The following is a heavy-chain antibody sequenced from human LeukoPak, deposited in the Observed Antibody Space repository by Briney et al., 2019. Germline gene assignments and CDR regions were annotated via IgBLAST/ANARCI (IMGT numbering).Heavy chain of an antibody. J-gene: IGHJ4*02. CDR2: INPNSGGT. Sequence: GASVTVSCTASGYTFTGYYMHWVRQAPGQGLEWMGWINPNSGGTNYAQKFQGRVTMTRDTSISTAYMELSRLRSDDTAVYYCARCYGDYRGGQFDYWGQGTLVTVSS. V-gene: IGHV1-2*02. D-gene: IGHD4-17*01. CDR1: GYTFTGYY. CDR3: ARCYGDYRGGQFDY.